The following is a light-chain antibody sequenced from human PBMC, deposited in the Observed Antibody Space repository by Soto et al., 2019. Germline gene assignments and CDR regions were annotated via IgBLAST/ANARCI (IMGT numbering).Light chain of an antibody. Sequence: DIQMTQSPSTLSGSVGDRVTITCRASQTISSWLAWYQQKPGKAPKLLIYKASTLKSGVPSRFSGSVYVTEYTLTISSLQPDDFATYYCQHYNSYSEAFGQGTKVDI. CDR1: QTISSW. CDR2: KAS. CDR3: QHYNSYSEA. V-gene: IGKV1-5*03. J-gene: IGKJ1*01.